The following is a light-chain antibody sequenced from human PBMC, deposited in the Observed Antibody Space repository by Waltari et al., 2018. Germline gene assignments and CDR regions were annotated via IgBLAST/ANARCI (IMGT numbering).Light chain of an antibody. Sequence: DIQLTQSPSTLSASVGDRVTITCRASQSIHDWLAWYQQKPGKAPKVLIYQASNLQGGVPSRFSGSYSGTEFTRTISSLQPDDFATYGCQQYDAYPYTFGQGTKLEIK. J-gene: IGKJ2*01. CDR1: QSIHDW. CDR3: QQYDAYPYT. V-gene: IGKV1-5*03. CDR2: QAS.